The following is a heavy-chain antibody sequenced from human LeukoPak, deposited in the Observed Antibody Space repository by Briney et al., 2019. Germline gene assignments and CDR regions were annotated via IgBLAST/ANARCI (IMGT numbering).Heavy chain of an antibody. CDR2: IYSGGST. V-gene: IGHV3-66*01. Sequence: GGSLGLSCAASGFXVSNNYISWVRQAPGKGLEWVSVIYSGGSTYYSDSVKDRFTISRDNSKNKLYLQMNSLRAEDTAIYYCARDGGSRALRFDPWGQGTLVTVSS. J-gene: IGHJ5*02. D-gene: IGHD2-15*01. CDR1: GFXVSNNY. CDR3: ARDGGSRALRFDP.